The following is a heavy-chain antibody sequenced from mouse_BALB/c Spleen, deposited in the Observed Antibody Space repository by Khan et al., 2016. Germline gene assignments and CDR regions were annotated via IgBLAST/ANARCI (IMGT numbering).Heavy chain of an antibody. Sequence: EVQLQESGPGLVKPSQSLSLTCTVTGYSITSDYAWNWIRQFPGNKLEWMGYISYSGSTSYNPSLKSRISITRDTSKNQFFLQLNSVTTEDTATYYCARDYYGSSNYFDYWCQGTTLTVSS. CDR1: GYSITSDYA. CDR2: ISYSGST. CDR3: ARDYYGSSNYFDY. V-gene: IGHV3-2*02. J-gene: IGHJ2*01. D-gene: IGHD1-1*01.